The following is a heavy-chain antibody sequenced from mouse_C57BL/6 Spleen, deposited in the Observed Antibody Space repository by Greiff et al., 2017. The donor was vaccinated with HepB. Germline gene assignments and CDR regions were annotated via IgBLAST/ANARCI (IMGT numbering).Heavy chain of an antibody. J-gene: IGHJ2*01. Sequence: EVKLVESGGGLVQPGGSMKLSCVASGFTFSNYWMNWVRQSPEKGLEWVAQIRLKSDNYATHYAESVKGRFTISRDDSKSSVYLQMNNLRAEDTGIYYCTVPYYDYDGDYFDYWGQGTTLTVSS. D-gene: IGHD2-4*01. CDR1: GFTFSNYW. V-gene: IGHV6-3*01. CDR2: IRLKSDNYAT. CDR3: TVPYYDYDGDYFDY.